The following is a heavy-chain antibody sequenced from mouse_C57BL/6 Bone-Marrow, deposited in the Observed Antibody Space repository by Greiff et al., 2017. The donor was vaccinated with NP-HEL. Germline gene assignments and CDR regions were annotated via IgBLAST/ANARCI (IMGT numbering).Heavy chain of an antibody. CDR2: IDPNSGGT. D-gene: IGHD1-1*01. CDR1: GYTFTSYW. J-gene: IGHJ2*01. Sequence: QVQLQQPGAELVKPGASVKLSCKASGYTFTSYWMHWVKQRPGRGLEWIGRIDPNSGGTKYNEKFKSKATLTVDKPSSTAYMQLSSLTSEESAVYYCARGPYYYGSSYRDYWGQGTTLTVSS. V-gene: IGHV1-72*01. CDR3: ARGPYYYGSSYRDY.